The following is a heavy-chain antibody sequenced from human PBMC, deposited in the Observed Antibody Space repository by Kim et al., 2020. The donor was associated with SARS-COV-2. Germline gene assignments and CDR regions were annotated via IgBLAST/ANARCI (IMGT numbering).Heavy chain of an antibody. V-gene: IGHV4-39*01. J-gene: IGHJ6*02. CDR2: ST. CDR3: VGYYYYGMDV. Sequence: STYYNPSLKSRVTISVDTSKNQFSLKLSSVTAADTAVYYCVGYYYYGMDVWGQGTTVTVSS. D-gene: IGHD3-16*01.